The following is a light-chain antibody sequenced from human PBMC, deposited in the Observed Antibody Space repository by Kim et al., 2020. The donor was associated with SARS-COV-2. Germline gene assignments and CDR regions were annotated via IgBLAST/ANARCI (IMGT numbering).Light chain of an antibody. J-gene: IGKJ1*01. Sequence: PGERATLSCRAGQSIGSNLAWYQQTPGQPPRLLIYGASTRATGIPARFSGSGSGTEFTLTISSLQSEDFAVYFCEQYDYWPWTFGQGTKVDIK. CDR3: EQYDYWPWT. CDR1: QSIGSN. V-gene: IGKV3-15*01. CDR2: GAS.